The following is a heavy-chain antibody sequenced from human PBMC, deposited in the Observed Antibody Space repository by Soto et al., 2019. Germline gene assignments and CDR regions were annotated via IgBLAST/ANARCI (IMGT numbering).Heavy chain of an antibody. Sequence: QITLKESGPTLVKPTQTLTLTCTFSGFSLSTSGVGVGWIRQPPGKALEWLALIYWDDDKRYSPSLKSRLTITKDTSKNQVVLTTTNMDRLDTATYSCAHRFAATGLFAYWGQGTLVTVSS. CDR2: IYWDDDK. D-gene: IGHD6-13*01. CDR3: AHRFAATGLFAY. V-gene: IGHV2-5*02. CDR1: GFSLSTSGVG. J-gene: IGHJ4*02.